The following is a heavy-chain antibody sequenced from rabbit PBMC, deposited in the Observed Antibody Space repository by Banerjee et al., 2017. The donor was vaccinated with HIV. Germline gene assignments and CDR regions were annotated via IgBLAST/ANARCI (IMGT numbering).Heavy chain of an antibody. V-gene: IGHV1S45*01. CDR2: IPVGDSGAT. D-gene: IGHD4-1*01. CDR1: GFSFSSGYD. CDR3: ARSNDWGLEYFHL. J-gene: IGHJ4*01. Sequence: QEQLVESGGGLVKPEGSLTLTCTASGFSFSSGYDMCWVRQAPGKGLEWIACIPVGDSGATYYASWAKGRFTISKTSSTTVTLQMTSLTAADTATYFCARSNDWGLEYFHLWGQGTLVTVS.